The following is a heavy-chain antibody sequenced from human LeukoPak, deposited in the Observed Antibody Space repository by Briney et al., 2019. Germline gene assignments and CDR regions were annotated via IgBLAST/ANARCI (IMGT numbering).Heavy chain of an antibody. D-gene: IGHD6-13*01. CDR3: ARGPPSRNSSSWELELSYYMDV. J-gene: IGHJ6*03. Sequence: SETLSLTCTVSGGSISSYYWSWIRQPAGKGLEWIGRIYTSGSTNYNPSLKSRVTMSVDTSKNQFSLKLSYVTAADTAVYYCARGPPSRNSSSWELELSYYMDVWGKGTTVTVSS. CDR1: GGSISSYY. V-gene: IGHV4-4*07. CDR2: IYTSGST.